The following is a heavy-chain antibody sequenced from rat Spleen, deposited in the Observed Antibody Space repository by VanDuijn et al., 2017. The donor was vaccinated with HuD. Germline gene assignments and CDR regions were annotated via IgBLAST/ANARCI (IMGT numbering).Heavy chain of an antibody. J-gene: IGHJ2*01. CDR1: GFTFTNYV. CDR2: ISTGGITT. D-gene: IGHD1-9*01. CDR3: VTTYFGYGYFDY. Sequence: EVKLVESGGGLVQPGRSLKLSCAASGFTFTNYVMSWVRQAPTKGLEWVAYISTGGITTYYPDSVKGRFTISRDNAENILYLQMNSLKSEDTATYYCVTTYFGYGYFDYWGQGVMVTVSS. V-gene: IGHV5S13*01.